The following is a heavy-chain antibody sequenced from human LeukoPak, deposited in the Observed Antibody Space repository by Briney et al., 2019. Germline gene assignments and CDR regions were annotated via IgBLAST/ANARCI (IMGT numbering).Heavy chain of an antibody. CDR2: IYYSGST. CDR1: GGSISSYY. V-gene: IGHV4-59*01. Sequence: SETLSLTCTVSGGSISSYYWSWIRQPPGKGLEWIGYIYYSGSTNYNPSLKSRVTISVDTSKNQFSLKLSSVTAADTAVYYCAKDTKWQLNAYYFDYWGQGTLVTVSS. J-gene: IGHJ4*02. D-gene: IGHD3-16*01. CDR3: AKDTKWQLNAYYFDY.